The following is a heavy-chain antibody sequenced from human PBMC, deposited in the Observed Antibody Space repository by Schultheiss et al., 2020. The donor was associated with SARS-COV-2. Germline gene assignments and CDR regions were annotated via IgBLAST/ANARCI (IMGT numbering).Heavy chain of an antibody. CDR2: ISSSGDSM. J-gene: IGHJ6*02. V-gene: IGHV3-11*04. CDR1: GFTFSDHY. CDR3: ARDAYYYDSSGYYPPDV. Sequence: GGSLRLSCAASGFTFSDHYMDWVRQAPGKGLEWVSYISSSGDSMYYADSVKGRFTISRDNSKNTLYLQMNSLRAEDTAVYYCARDAYYYDSSGYYPPDVWGQGTTVTVSS. D-gene: IGHD3-22*01.